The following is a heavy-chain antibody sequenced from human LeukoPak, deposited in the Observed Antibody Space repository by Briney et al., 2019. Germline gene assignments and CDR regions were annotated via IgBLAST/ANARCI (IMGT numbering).Heavy chain of an antibody. D-gene: IGHD4-23*01. V-gene: IGHV4-30-4*08. CDR3: ARGGDYGGKSETDY. CDR1: GGSISSGDYY. Sequence: PSQTLSLTCTVSGGSISSGDYYWSWSRQPRGKGMEWIEYIYYSGSTYYNPSLKSRVTISVDTSKNQFSLKLSSVTAADTAVYYCARGGDYGGKSETDYWGQGTLVTVSS. CDR2: IYYSGST. J-gene: IGHJ4*02.